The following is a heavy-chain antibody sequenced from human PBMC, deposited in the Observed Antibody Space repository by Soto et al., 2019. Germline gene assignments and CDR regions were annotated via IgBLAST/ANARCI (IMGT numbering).Heavy chain of an antibody. CDR1: GGSISSHY. CDR2: IYISGST. D-gene: IGHD3-22*01. CDR3: AGYDSSGYYLDY. J-gene: IGHJ4*02. Sequence: SETLSLTCSVSGGSISSHYWSWIRQPAGKGLEWIGLIYISGSTNYNPSLKSRVTMSVDTSKSQFSLKLSSVTAADTAVYCCAGYDSSGYYLDYWGQGTLVTVSS. V-gene: IGHV4-4*07.